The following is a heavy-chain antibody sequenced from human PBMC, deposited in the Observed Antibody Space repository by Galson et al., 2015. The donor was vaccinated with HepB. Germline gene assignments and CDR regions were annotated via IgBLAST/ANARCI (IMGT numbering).Heavy chain of an antibody. V-gene: IGHV3-48*02. D-gene: IGHD1-26*01. Sequence: SLRLSCAGSEFMLSDNSMTWVRQGPGKGLEWVSYISHSGTTTLYADSVKGRFTIARDNAKHSPYLQMSSLRDEDTALYYCARGRSGTYYEGAYEYWGQGILVTVSS. J-gene: IGHJ4*02. CDR3: ARGRSGTYYEGAYEY. CDR2: ISHSGTTT. CDR1: EFMLSDNS.